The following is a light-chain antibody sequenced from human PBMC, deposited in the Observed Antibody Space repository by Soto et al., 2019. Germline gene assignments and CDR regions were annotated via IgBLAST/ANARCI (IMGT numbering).Light chain of an antibody. CDR2: DAF. V-gene: IGKV1-33*01. J-gene: IGKJ4*02. Sequence: DIQMTQSPSSLSASVGDSVTMTCQASQEIKNFLHWYPQKTGKAPKLLIYDAFKLETGDPSRFSGSGYGTDFTVTNSSLQPEDIATYFCQQYDSLPPTCGGGTKVEI. CDR3: QQYDSLPPT. CDR1: QEIKNF.